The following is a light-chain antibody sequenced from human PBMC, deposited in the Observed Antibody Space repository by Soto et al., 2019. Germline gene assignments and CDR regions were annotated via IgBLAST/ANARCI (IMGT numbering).Light chain of an antibody. J-gene: IGKJ2*01. CDR3: QQFNNWPHT. Sequence: DIQMTQSPSSLSASVGDRVTITCQASQDISNYLNWYQQKPGKAPKLLIYDASNLETGVPSRFSGSGSGTDFTFTISSLQAEDFAVYYCQQFNNWPHTFGQGTRLEIK. CDR1: QDISNY. CDR2: DAS. V-gene: IGKV1-33*01.